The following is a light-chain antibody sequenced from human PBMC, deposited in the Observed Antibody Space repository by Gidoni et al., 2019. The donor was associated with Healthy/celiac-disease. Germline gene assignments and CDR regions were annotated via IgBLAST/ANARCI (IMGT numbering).Light chain of an antibody. CDR2: GNS. Sequence: QSVLTQPPSVSGAPGQRVTIFCTGRSPNIGAGYDVHWYQQLPGTAPKLLIYGNSNRPSGVPDRCSGSKSGTSASLAITGLQAEDEADYYCQSYDSSLKVFGGGTKLTVL. J-gene: IGLJ3*02. V-gene: IGLV1-40*01. CDR1: SPNIGAGYD. CDR3: QSYDSSLKV.